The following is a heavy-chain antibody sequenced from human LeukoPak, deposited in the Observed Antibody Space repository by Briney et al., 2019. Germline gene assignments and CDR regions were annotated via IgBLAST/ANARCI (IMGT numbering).Heavy chain of an antibody. Sequence: SDTLSLTCAVSGYSISISNWWGWIRQPPGKGLEWIGYIYYSGNTYYNPSLKSRVTVSVDTSKNQFSLKLNSVTAADTAVYYCARMKDISSWYFDLWGRGTLVTVSS. CDR1: GYSISISNW. D-gene: IGHD3-3*02. CDR2: IYYSGNT. CDR3: ARMKDISSWYFDL. V-gene: IGHV4-28*01. J-gene: IGHJ2*01.